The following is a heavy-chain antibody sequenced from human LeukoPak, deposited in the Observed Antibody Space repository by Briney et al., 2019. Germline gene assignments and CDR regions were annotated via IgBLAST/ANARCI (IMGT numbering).Heavy chain of an antibody. CDR3: ARGEATVTTSWYFDL. D-gene: IGHD4-17*01. J-gene: IGHJ2*01. V-gene: IGHV4-39*07. CDR2: IYYSGST. CDR1: GGSISSSSYY. Sequence: SETLSLTCTVSGGSISSSSYYWGWIRHPPGKGLEWIGSIYYSGSTYYNPSLKSRVTISVDTSKNQFSLKLSSVTAADTAVYYCARGEATVTTSWYFDLWGRGTLVTVSS.